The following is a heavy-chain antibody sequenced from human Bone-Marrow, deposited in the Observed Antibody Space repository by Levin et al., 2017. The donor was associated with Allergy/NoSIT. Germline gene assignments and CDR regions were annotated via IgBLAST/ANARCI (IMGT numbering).Heavy chain of an antibody. CDR1: GFTFSTFA. CDR3: AKVGEERAALTH. D-gene: IGHD1-26*01. V-gene: IGHV3-30*18. J-gene: IGHJ4*02. CDR2: ISYNGSHT. Sequence: SCAASGFTFSTFAMHWVRQAPGKGLEWVAVISYNGSHTFYADSVQGRFTISRDNSKNTVYLHMDSLRPQDTALYYCAKVGEERAALTHWGQGTVVTVSS.